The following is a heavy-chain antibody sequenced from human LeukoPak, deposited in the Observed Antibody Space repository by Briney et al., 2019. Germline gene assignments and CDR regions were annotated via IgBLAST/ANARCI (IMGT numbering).Heavy chain of an antibody. CDR3: ARGTVGGNDYYYMDV. V-gene: IGHV1-18*01. Sequence: ASVRVSCKASGYTFTSYGINWVRQAPGQGLEWMGWISGSTGNRKYEQKIQGRVTLTTDTSTRTVYMELRSLRSDDTAVYYCARGTVGGNDYYYMDVWGKGTTVTVSS. D-gene: IGHD4-11*01. J-gene: IGHJ6*03. CDR2: ISGSTGNR. CDR1: GYTFTSYG.